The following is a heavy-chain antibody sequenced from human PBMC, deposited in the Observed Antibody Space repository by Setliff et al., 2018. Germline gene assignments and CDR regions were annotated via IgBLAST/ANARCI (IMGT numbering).Heavy chain of an antibody. CDR2: IYYSGST. V-gene: IGHV4-59*11. CDR3: ARVPIVVVPAAMPQERDY. D-gene: IGHD2-2*01. CDR1: GGSISSHY. Sequence: PSETLSLTCTVSGGSISSHYWSWIRQPPGKGLEWIGSIYYSGSTNYNPSLKSRVTISVDTSKNQFSLKLSSVTAADTAVYYCARVPIVVVPAAMPQERDYWGQGTLVTVSS. J-gene: IGHJ4*02.